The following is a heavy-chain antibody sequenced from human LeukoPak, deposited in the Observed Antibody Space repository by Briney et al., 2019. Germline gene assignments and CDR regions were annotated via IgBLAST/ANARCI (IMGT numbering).Heavy chain of an antibody. Sequence: GGSLRLSCAASGFTFSSYGMHWVRQAPGKGLEWVAFIRYDGSNKYYADSVKGRFTISRDNSKNTLYLQMNSLRAEDTAVYYCARPYSSGWYFDYWGQGTLVTVSS. CDR3: ARPYSSGWYFDY. CDR1: GFTFSSYG. D-gene: IGHD6-19*01. V-gene: IGHV3-30*02. J-gene: IGHJ4*02. CDR2: IRYDGSNK.